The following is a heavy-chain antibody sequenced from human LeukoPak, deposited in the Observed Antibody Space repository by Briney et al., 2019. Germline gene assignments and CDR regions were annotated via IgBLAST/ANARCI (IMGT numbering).Heavy chain of an antibody. V-gene: IGHV1-69*13. Sequence: SVKVSCKASGGTFSSYAISWVRQAPGQGLEWMGGIIPIFGTANYAQKFQGRVTITADESTSTAYMELSSLRSEDTAVYYCARVHGGLWGDDTRFDYWGLGTLVTVSS. CDR1: GGTFSSYA. J-gene: IGHJ4*02. CDR3: ARVHGGLWGDDTRFDY. CDR2: IIPIFGTA. D-gene: IGHD4/OR15-4a*01.